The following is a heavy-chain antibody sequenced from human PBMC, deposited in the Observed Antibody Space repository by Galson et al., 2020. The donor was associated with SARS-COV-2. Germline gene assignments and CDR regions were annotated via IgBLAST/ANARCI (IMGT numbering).Heavy chain of an antibody. CDR1: GYTFTSYG. V-gene: IGHV1-18*01. J-gene: IGHJ4*02. D-gene: IGHD2-15*01. CDR3: ARGGVVAATGEFEY. CDR2: ISAYNGNT. Sequence: ASVKVSCEASGYTFTSYGISWVRQAPGQGLEWMGWISAYNGNTNYAQKLQGRVTMTTDTSTSTANMELRSLKSDDTAVYYCARGGVVAATGEFEYWGQGTLVTVSS.